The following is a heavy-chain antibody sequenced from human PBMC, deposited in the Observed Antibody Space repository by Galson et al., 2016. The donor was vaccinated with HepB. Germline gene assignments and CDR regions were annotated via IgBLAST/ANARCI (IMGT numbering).Heavy chain of an antibody. D-gene: IGHD1-1*01. J-gene: IGHJ4*02. CDR2: MRPAGDK. CDR3: ASGPHWNHAY. Sequence: CAISGFTFNDYDMHWVRQGRGESLEWVANMRPAGDKYYPGSVKGRFTVSRESAKNSFYLQMDSLRAGDSGVYYCASGPHWNHAYWGRGTLVTVSS. V-gene: IGHV3-13*01. CDR1: GFTFNDYD.